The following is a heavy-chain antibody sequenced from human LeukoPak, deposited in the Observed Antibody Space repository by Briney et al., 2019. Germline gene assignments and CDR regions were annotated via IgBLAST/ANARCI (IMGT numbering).Heavy chain of an antibody. CDR3: ARGRGRGSPTPFRNFDY. Sequence: ASVKVSCKASGYTFTSYYMHWVRQAPGQGLEWMGIINPTGGSTSYAQKFQGRVTMTRDTSTSTVYMELSSLRSEDTAVYYCARGRGRGSPTPFRNFDYWGQGTLVTVSS. CDR2: INPTGGST. D-gene: IGHD1-26*01. J-gene: IGHJ4*02. CDR1: GYTFTSYY. V-gene: IGHV1-46*01.